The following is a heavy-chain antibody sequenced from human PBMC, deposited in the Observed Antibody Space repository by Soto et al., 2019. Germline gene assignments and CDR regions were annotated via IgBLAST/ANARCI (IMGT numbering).Heavy chain of an antibody. CDR1: GGTFSSYA. D-gene: IGHD3-22*01. CDR3: ALTHDSSGYYYDY. Sequence: QVQLVQSGAEVKKPGSSVKVSCKASGGTFSSYAISWVRQAPGQGLEWMGVIIPIFGTANYAQKLQGRVTITADESTSTVYMELSSLRSEDTAVYYCALTHDSSGYYYDYWGQGTLVTVSS. CDR2: IIPIFGTA. V-gene: IGHV1-69*01. J-gene: IGHJ4*02.